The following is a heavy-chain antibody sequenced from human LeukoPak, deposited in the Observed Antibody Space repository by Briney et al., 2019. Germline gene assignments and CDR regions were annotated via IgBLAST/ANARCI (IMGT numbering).Heavy chain of an antibody. CDR3: ARHSSGSYWIPEY. Sequence: GGSLRLSCAASGLSFSGYWMTWVRQAPGKGLEWVANIQPDGSEKYYVDSVKGRFTISRDNAKNSLFLQMNSLRAEDTGVYYCARHSSGSYWIPEYWGQGILVTVSS. V-gene: IGHV3-7*01. CDR2: IQPDGSEK. CDR1: GLSFSGYW. J-gene: IGHJ4*02. D-gene: IGHD3-10*01.